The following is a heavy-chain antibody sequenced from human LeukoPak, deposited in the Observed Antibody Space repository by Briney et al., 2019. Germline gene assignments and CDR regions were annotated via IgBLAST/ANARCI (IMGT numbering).Heavy chain of an antibody. J-gene: IGHJ4*02. Sequence: PGGSLKLSCAASGFTFSGAAIHWVRQASGRGLEWVGRIRSKTSDYATTYAASVKGRFTISRDDSKNTAYLQMNSLKTEDTAVYYCTRPSVAAVETAMAQVDYWGQGTLVTVSS. D-gene: IGHD5-18*01. CDR1: GFTFSGAA. CDR3: TRPSVAAVETAMAQVDY. V-gene: IGHV3-73*01. CDR2: IRSKTSDYAT.